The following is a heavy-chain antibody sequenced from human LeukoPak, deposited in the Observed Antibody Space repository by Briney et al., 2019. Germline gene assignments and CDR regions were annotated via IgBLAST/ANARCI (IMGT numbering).Heavy chain of an antibody. Sequence: SETLSLTCTVSGYSISSAYYWGWIRQPPGKGLEWIGSIYHSGSTYYNPSLKSRVTISVDTSKNQFSLKLSSVTAADTAVYYCARLFNPIWFGEPVIGWFDPWGQGTLVTVSS. CDR2: IYHSGST. V-gene: IGHV4-38-2*02. CDR3: ARLFNPIWFGEPVIGWFDP. J-gene: IGHJ5*02. D-gene: IGHD3-10*01. CDR1: GYSISSAYY.